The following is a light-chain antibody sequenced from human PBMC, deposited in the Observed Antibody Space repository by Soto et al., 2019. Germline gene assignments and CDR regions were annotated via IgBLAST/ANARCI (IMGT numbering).Light chain of an antibody. V-gene: IGKV3D-15*01. CDR1: QSISRS. CDR3: QQYDNWPPIT. Sequence: EIVLTQSPAILSVSPGERATLSCRASQSISRSLAWYQQKPGQAPRLLIYGASSRATGIPDRFSGSGSGTEFTLTINSLQSEDFAIYYCQQYDNWPPITFGQGTRLEIK. CDR2: GAS. J-gene: IGKJ5*01.